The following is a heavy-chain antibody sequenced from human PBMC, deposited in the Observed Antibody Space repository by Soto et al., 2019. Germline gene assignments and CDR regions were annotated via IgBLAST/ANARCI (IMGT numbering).Heavy chain of an antibody. CDR3: ANVIIAFGGAPADY. J-gene: IGHJ4*02. D-gene: IGHD3-16*01. CDR1: GFIFRTYA. V-gene: IGHV3-23*01. CDR2: ISGSGGST. Sequence: EVQLLESGGGLIHPGGSLRLPCAASGFIFRTYAMSWVRQAPGKGLVWVSGISGSGGSTYYADSVKARFTISRDHSTNTLHLQMNRPRAEATAIYYCANVIIAFGGAPADYWGQGTLVIVSS.